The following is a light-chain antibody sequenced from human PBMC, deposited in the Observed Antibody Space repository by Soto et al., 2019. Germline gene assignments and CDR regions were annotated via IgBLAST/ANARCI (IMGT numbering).Light chain of an antibody. CDR2: GNS. CDR3: QSYDSSLSVV. CDR1: GSNIGAGYD. V-gene: IGLV1-40*01. J-gene: IGLJ3*02. Sequence: QSVLTQPSSVSGAPGQRVTISCTGSGSNIGAGYDVHWYRQFPGTAPKLLIYGNSHRPSGVPDRFSGSKSGTSASLVITGLEAEDDADYYCQSYDSSLSVVFGGGTKLTVL.